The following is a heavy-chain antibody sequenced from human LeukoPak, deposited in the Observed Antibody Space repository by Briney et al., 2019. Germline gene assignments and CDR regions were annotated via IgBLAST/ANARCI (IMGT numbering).Heavy chain of an antibody. CDR1: GGSINGYY. CDR3: ARGLRHYYMDV. CDR2: INHSGST. J-gene: IGHJ6*03. V-gene: IGHV4-34*01. Sequence: SETLSLTCTVSGGSINGYYWSWIRQPPGKGLEWIGEINHSGSTNYNPSLKSRVTISVDTSKNQFSLKLSSVTAADTAVYYCARGLRHYYMDVWGKGTTVTVSS.